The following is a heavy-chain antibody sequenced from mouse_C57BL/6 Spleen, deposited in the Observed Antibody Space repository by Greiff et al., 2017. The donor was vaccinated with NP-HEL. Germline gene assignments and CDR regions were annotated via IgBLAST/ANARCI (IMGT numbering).Heavy chain of an antibody. V-gene: IGHV1-52*01. Sequence: VQLQQPGAELVRPRSSVKLSCKASGYTFTSYWMHWVKQRPIQGLEWIGNIDPSDSETHYNQKFKDKATLTVDKSSSTAYMQLSSLTSEDSAVYYCAREGDYYYGSSQYYFDYWGQGTTLTVSS. CDR1: GYTFTSYW. CDR3: AREGDYYYGSSQYYFDY. D-gene: IGHD1-1*01. J-gene: IGHJ2*01. CDR2: IDPSDSET.